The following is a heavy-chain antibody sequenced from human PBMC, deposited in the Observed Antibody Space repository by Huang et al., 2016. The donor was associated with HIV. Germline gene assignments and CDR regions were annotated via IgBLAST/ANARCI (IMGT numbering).Heavy chain of an antibody. CDR2: PSGSGGNT. D-gene: IGHD5-12*01. Sequence: EMQLLESGGGLVQPGGSLRLSCAASAFTFRRYAMTWVRPAPGWGREWVSAPSGSGGNTYYADSVKGRFTISRDNSKNTLYLQMNSLRAEDTAVYYCAKVASGYDFSARGSDWFDPWGQGTLVSVSS. CDR1: AFTFRRYA. CDR3: AKVASGYDFSARGSDWFDP. J-gene: IGHJ5*02. V-gene: IGHV3-23*01.